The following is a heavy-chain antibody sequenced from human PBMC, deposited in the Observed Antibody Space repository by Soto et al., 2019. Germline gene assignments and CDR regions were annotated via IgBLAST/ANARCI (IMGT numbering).Heavy chain of an antibody. CDR2: ISSSSSYI. J-gene: IGHJ3*02. CDR3: ARGVATNRKYDAFDI. D-gene: IGHD5-12*01. CDR1: GFTFSSYS. Sequence: GGSLRLSCAASGFTFSSYSMNWVRQAPGKGLEWVSSISSSSSYIYYADSVKGRFTISRDNAKNSLYLQMNSLRAEDTAVYYCARGVATNRKYDAFDIWGQGTMVTVSS. V-gene: IGHV3-21*01.